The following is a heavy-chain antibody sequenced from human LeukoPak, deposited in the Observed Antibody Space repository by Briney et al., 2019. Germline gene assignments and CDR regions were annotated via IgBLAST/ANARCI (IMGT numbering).Heavy chain of an antibody. V-gene: IGHV1-3*01. J-gene: IGHJ3*02. D-gene: IGHD3-16*01. Sequence: ASVKVSCKASGYTFTSYAMHWVRQAPGQRLEWMGWINAGNGNTKYSQKLQGRVTMTTDTSTSTAYMELRSLRSDDTAVYYCARPGGGRAFDIWGQGTMVTVSS. CDR3: ARPGGGRAFDI. CDR2: INAGNGNT. CDR1: GYTFTSYA.